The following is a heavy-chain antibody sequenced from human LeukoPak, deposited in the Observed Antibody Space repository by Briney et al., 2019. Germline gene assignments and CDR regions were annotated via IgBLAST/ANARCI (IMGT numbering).Heavy chain of an antibody. V-gene: IGHV1-69*13. J-gene: IGHJ4*02. D-gene: IGHD1-26*01. Sequence: ASVKVSCKASGGTFSSYAISWVRQAPGQGLEWMGGIIPIFGTANYAQKFQGRVTITADESTSTAYMELSSLRSEDTVVYYCARDRGGSYLAHFDYWGQGTLVTVSS. CDR3: ARDRGGSYLAHFDY. CDR2: IIPIFGTA. CDR1: GGTFSSYA.